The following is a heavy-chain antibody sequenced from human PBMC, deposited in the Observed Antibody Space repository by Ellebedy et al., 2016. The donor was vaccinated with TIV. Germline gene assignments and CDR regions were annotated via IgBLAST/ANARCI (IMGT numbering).Heavy chain of an antibody. V-gene: IGHV3-23*01. D-gene: IGHD2-15*01. J-gene: IGHJ4*02. CDR2: ISGSGGST. CDR3: AKAGSDIVVVVASH. CDR1: GFTFSSYA. Sequence: GGSLRLSXAASGFTFSSYAMSWVRQAPGKGLEWVSAISGSGGSTYYADSVKGRFTISRDNSKNTLYLQMNSLRAEDTAVYYCAKAGSDIVVVVASHWGQGTLVTVSS.